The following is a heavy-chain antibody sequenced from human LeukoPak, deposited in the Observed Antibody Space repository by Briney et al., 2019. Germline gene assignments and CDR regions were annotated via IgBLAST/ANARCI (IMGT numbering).Heavy chain of an antibody. Sequence: ASVKDSCKASGYTFTGYYVHWVRRAPGQGLEWMGWINPNSGGTNYAQKFQGWVTMTRDTSISTAYMELSRLRSDDTAVYYCARDRRPLASVDYWGQGTLVTVSS. V-gene: IGHV1-2*04. CDR3: ARDRRPLASVDY. J-gene: IGHJ4*02. CDR2: INPNSGGT. CDR1: GYTFTGYY.